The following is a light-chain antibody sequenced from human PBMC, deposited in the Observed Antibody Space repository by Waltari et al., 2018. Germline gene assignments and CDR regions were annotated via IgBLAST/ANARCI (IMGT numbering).Light chain of an antibody. V-gene: IGKV3-11*01. CDR1: QSVNNY. CDR3: QQRSIRPPAYS. J-gene: IGKJ2*03. Sequence: DIVLTQSPATLCLSPGERVTISCRASQSVNNYLAWYQQKPGQAPRPLIYDASSRATGIPARFSGNGSGTDFTLTISSREAEDFAVYYCQQRSIRPPAYSFGQGTRLEIK. CDR2: DAS.